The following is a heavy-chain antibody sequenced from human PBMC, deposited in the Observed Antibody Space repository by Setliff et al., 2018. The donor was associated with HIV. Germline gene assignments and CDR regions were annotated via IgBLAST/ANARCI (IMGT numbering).Heavy chain of an antibody. CDR2: ISVYNGNT. V-gene: IGHV1-18*01. CDR3: ATQRDIVMVPGQGGFDI. D-gene: IGHD2-2*01. CDR1: TYTFSSYV. J-gene: IGHJ3*02. Sequence: ASVKVSCKASTYTFSSYVINWVRQAPGQGLEWMGRISVYNGNTIYAQKLQGRVIMTTDTSTSTAYTELRSLRSDDTAMYYCATQRDIVMVPGQGGFDIWAQGTMVTVS.